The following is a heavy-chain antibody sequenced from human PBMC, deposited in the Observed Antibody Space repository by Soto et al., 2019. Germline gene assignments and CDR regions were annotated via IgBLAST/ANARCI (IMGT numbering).Heavy chain of an antibody. V-gene: IGHV3-21*01. CDR3: TRHWLATREFDY. D-gene: IGHD1-26*01. CDR1: GFTFSSYS. CDR2: ISSSSGHI. Sequence: GGSLRLSCAAPGFTFSSYSMNWVRQAPGKGLEWVSSISSSSGHIYYADSLKGRFTISRDNAKNSLYLQMNSLRAEDTAVYYCTRHWLATREFDYWGQGTLVTVSS. J-gene: IGHJ4*02.